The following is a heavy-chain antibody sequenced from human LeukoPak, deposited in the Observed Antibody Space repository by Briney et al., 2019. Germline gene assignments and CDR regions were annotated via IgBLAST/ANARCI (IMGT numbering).Heavy chain of an antibody. J-gene: IGHJ4*02. CDR3: ARDDPSMIAALHY. Sequence: GGSLRLSCAASGFTFSSYSMNWVRQAPGKGLEWVSSISSSSSYIYYADSVKGRFTISRDNAKNSVYLQMNSLRADDTAVYYCARDDPSMIAALHYWGQGILVTVSS. D-gene: IGHD6-6*01. CDR2: ISSSSSYI. V-gene: IGHV3-21*01. CDR1: GFTFSSYS.